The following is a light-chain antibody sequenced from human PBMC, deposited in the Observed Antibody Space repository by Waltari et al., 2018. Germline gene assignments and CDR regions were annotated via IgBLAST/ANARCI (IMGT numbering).Light chain of an antibody. CDR3: QQHYISRT. V-gene: IGKV1-6*01. J-gene: IGKJ1*01. CDR2: AAS. CDR1: QGIRND. Sequence: AIQMTQSPSSLSASVGDRVTITCRASQGIRNDLGWYQQKPGKAPKLLIYAASSLQSGVPSRFSGSGSGTDFTLTISSLQPEDFATYYCQQHYISRTFGQGTRVEIK.